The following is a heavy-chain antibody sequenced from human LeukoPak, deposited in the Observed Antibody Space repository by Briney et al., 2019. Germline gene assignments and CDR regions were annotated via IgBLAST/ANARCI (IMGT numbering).Heavy chain of an antibody. CDR3: ARGKGIAARGRFDY. CDR2: IWYDGSNK. CDR1: GFTFSSYG. J-gene: IGHJ4*02. V-gene: IGHV3-33*01. D-gene: IGHD6-6*01. Sequence: GGSLRLSCAASGFTFSSYGMHWVRQAPGKGLEWVAVIWYDGSNKYYADSVKGRFTISRDNSKNTLYLQMNSLRAEDTAVYYCARGKGIAARGRFDYWGQGTLVTVSS.